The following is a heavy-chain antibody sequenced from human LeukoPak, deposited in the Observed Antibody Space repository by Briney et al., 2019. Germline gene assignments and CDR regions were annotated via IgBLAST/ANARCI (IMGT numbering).Heavy chain of an antibody. J-gene: IGHJ5*02. CDR2: IIPIFGTT. V-gene: IGHV1-69*13. CDR3: ARDIVVVPADSINWFDP. Sequence: EASVKVSCKASGGTFSSYAISWVRQAPGQGLEWMGGIIPIFGTTNYAQKLQGRVTITADESTSTACMELSSLRSEDTAVYYCARDIVVVPADSINWFDPWGQGTLVTVSS. CDR1: GGTFSSYA. D-gene: IGHD2-2*01.